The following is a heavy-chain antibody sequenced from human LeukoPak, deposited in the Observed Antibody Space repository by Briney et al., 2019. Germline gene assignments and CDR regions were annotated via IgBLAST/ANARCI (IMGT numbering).Heavy chain of an antibody. Sequence: GGSLRLSCAASGFTFSSYGMHWVRQAPGKGLEWVAVIWYDGSNKYYADSVKGRFTISRDNSKNTLYLQMNSLRAEDTAVYYCARDFRCSSTSCYSYGMDVWGQGTTVTVSS. CDR1: GFTFSSYG. V-gene: IGHV3-30*19. D-gene: IGHD2-2*01. J-gene: IGHJ6*02. CDR2: IWYDGSNK. CDR3: ARDFRCSSTSCYSYGMDV.